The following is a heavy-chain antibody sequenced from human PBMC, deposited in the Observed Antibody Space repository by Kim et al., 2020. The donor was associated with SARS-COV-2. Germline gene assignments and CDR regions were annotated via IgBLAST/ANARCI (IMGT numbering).Heavy chain of an antibody. Sequence: SVKVSCKASGGTFSSYAISWVRQAPGQGLEWMGGIIPIFGTANYAQKFQGRVTITADESTSTAYMELSSLRSEDTAVYYCARGLDYVWGSYRYDAFDIWGQGTMVTVSS. J-gene: IGHJ3*02. V-gene: IGHV1-69*13. D-gene: IGHD3-16*02. CDR1: GGTFSSYA. CDR2: IIPIFGTA. CDR3: ARGLDYVWGSYRYDAFDI.